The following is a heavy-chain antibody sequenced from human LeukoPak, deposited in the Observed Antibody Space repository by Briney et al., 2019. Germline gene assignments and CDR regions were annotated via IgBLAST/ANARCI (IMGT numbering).Heavy chain of an antibody. D-gene: IGHD2-15*01. CDR1: GYTFTDKY. V-gene: IGHV1-2*02. CDR3: VRGGCTGVSCYSDPLFDY. CDR2: INPNSGGT. Sequence: GASVKVSCKASGYTFTDKYIHWVRQAPGQGLEWMGWINPNSGGTKSAQNCQGRVTMTRDTSISTAYMELSSLRSDDTAVYFCVRGGCTGVSCYSDPLFDYWGQGTLVTVSS. J-gene: IGHJ4*02.